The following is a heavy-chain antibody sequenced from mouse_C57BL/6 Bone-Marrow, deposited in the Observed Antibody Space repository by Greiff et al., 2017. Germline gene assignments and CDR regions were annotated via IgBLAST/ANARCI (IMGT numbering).Heavy chain of an antibody. CDR1: GFNIKDDY. D-gene: IGHD1-1*01. Sequence: VQLQQSGAELVRPGASVKLSCTASGFNIKDDYMHWVKQGPEQGLEWIGWIDPENGDTAYASKFQVKATITADTSSNTAYLQLSSLTSEDTAVYYCTALSRYFDVWGTGTTVTVSS. V-gene: IGHV14-4*01. CDR2: IDPENGDT. J-gene: IGHJ1*03. CDR3: TALSRYFDV.